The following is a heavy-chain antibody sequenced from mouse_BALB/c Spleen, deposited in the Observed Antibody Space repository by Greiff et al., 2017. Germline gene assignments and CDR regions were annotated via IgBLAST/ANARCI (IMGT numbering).Heavy chain of an antibody. CDR3: ARRGYDYDDGYAMDY. J-gene: IGHJ4*01. CDR2: INPSTGYT. Sequence: QVQLQQSGAELAKPGASVKMSCKASGYTFTSYWMHWVKQRPGQGLEWIGYINPSTGYTEYNQKFKDKATLTADKSSSTAYMQLSSLTSEDSAVYYCARRGYDYDDGYAMDYWGQGTSVTVSS. D-gene: IGHD2-4*01. CDR1: GYTFTSYW. V-gene: IGHV1-7*01.